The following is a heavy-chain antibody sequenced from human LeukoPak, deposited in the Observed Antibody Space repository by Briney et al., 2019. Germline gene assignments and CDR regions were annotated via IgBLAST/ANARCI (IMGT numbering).Heavy chain of an antibody. V-gene: IGHV4-59*01. CDR2: IYYSGST. CDR1: GGSISSYY. J-gene: IGHJ5*02. CDR3: ARGSGGSWWNWFDP. Sequence: PSETLSLTCTVPGGSISSYYWSWIRQPPGKGLEWIGYIYYSGSTNYNPSLKSRVTISVDTSKNQFSLKLSSVTAADTAVYYCARGSGGSWWNWFDPWGQGTLVTVSS. D-gene: IGHD2-15*01.